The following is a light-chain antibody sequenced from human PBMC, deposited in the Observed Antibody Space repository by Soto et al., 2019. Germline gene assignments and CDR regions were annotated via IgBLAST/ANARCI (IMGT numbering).Light chain of an antibody. CDR2: EVV. J-gene: IGLJ2*01. Sequence: QSALTQPASVSGSPGQSITISCTGTSSDVGSYNLVSWYQQHPGKAPKLMIYEVVNRPSGVSHRFSGSKSGNTASLTISGLQADDEADYYCSSYTVTNTLVFGGGTKVTVL. CDR3: SSYTVTNTLV. CDR1: SSDVGSYNL. V-gene: IGLV2-14*02.